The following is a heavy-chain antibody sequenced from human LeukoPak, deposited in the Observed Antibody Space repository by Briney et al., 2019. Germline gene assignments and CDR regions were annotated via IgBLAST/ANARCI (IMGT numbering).Heavy chain of an antibody. CDR1: GFTFISYE. CDR3: ARVYSSSSGKTFAY. Sequence: GGSLRLSCAASGFTFISYEMNWVRQAPGKGLEWVSYISSSGSPIYYADSVKDRFTISRDNAKNSLYLQMNSLRAEDTAVYYCARVYSSSSGKTFAYWGQGTLVTVSS. CDR2: ISSSGSPI. J-gene: IGHJ4*02. D-gene: IGHD6-6*01. V-gene: IGHV3-48*03.